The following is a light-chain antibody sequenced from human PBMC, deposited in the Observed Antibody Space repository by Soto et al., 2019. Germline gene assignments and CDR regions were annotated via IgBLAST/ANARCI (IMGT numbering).Light chain of an antibody. CDR1: SADVGFYNL. Sequence: QSALTQPASVSGSPGQSITISCTGTSADVGFYNLVSWYQQHPDRAPKLMIYEGTKRPSGVSSRFSGSKSDTTAALTISGLQAEDEAAYYCCSYAGSSTHVVFGGGTKVTVL. V-gene: IGLV2-23*01. CDR3: CSYAGSSTHVV. J-gene: IGLJ2*01. CDR2: EGT.